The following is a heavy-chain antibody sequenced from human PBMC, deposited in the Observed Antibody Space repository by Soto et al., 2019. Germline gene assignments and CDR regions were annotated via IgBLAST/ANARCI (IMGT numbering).Heavy chain of an antibody. CDR3: ARVIRGAYYNSPLDT. Sequence: ASVKVSCKASGCTFTGYFMHWVRQAPGQGLEWMGWINPYSGGADYAQSFQGRVTMTRDTSISTVYMELSRLRFDDTAVYYCARVIRGAYYNSPLDTWGQGTVVTVSS. J-gene: IGHJ5*02. CDR2: INPYSGGA. V-gene: IGHV1-2*02. D-gene: IGHD3-10*01. CDR1: GCTFTGYF.